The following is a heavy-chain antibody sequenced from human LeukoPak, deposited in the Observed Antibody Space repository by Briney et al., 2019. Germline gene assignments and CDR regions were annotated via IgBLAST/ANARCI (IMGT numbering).Heavy chain of an antibody. CDR2: TYTSGST. J-gene: IGHJ6*03. D-gene: IGHD4-17*01. Sequence: SETLSLTCTASGGSISSYYWSWIRQPAGKGLEWIGRTYTSGSTNYNPSLKSRVTMSVDTSKSHFSLKLSSVTAADTAVYYCAREKTTASPKGYYYYYLDVWGKGTTVTISS. CDR3: AREKTTASPKGYYYYYLDV. CDR1: GGSISSYY. V-gene: IGHV4-4*07.